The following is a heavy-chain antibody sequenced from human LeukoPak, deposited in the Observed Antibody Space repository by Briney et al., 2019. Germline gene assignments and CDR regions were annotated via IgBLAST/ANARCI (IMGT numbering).Heavy chain of an antibody. CDR1: GFTFSSCA. CDR3: AQDYSGYDLSAGY. CDR2: ISGSGRSA. V-gene: IGHV3-23*01. J-gene: IGHJ4*02. D-gene: IGHD5-12*01. Sequence: GGSLRLSCAASGFTFSSCAMTWVRQAPGKGLEWVSVISGSGRSAYYADSLKGRFTISRDNSKDTVYLQINSLRAEDTALYYCAQDYSGYDLSAGYWGQGTLVTVAS.